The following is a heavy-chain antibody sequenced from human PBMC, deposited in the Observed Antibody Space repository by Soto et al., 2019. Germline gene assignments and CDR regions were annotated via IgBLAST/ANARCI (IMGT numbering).Heavy chain of an antibody. CDR1: GYSFTRYW. V-gene: IGHV5-10-1*01. CDR3: ARPPYDSTGYYHYWFDP. Sequence: EVQLVQSGAEVKKPGESLRISCKGSGYSFTRYWIYWVRQMPGKGLEWMGRIDPSDSYTNSSPSFQGHVTISADKSITTAYVQWSSRKASDTAMYYCARPPYDSTGYYHYWFDPWGQGTLVTVSS. J-gene: IGHJ5*02. D-gene: IGHD3-22*01. CDR2: IDPSDSYT.